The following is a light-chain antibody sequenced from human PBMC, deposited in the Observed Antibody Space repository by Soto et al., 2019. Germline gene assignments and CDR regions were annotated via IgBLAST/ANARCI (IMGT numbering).Light chain of an antibody. Sequence: IQMTQSPSSLSASVLDIVTITFRASQNIRNYLNWYQQKLGKAPKLLIYDASNLETGVPSRFSGSGSGTDFTFTISSLQPEDIATYYCQQYSHLITFGQGTRLEI. V-gene: IGKV1-33*01. CDR1: QNIRNY. J-gene: IGKJ5*01. CDR2: DAS. CDR3: QQYSHLIT.